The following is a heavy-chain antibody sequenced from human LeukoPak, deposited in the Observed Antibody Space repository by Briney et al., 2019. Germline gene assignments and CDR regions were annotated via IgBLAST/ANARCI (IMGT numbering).Heavy chain of an antibody. J-gene: IGHJ4*02. CDR3: ARAFTLAIRGYLGY. CDR1: GYTFTGYA. Sequence: ASVKVSCKASGYTFTGYAMHWVRQAPGQGLEWMGRINPNSGSTNYAQKFQGRVTMARDTSMSTAYMELSRLRSDDTAVYYCARAFTLAIRGYLGYWGQGTLVTVSS. CDR2: INPNSGST. D-gene: IGHD3-22*01. V-gene: IGHV1-2*06.